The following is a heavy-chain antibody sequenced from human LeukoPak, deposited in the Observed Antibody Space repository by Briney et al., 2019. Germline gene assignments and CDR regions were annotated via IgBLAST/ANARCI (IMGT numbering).Heavy chain of an antibody. CDR3: AKDPRVDTAMVTGLFDY. Sequence: GGSLRLSCAASGFTFSSYAMSWVRQAPGKGLEGVSAISGSGGSTNYADSVKGRFTISRDNSKNTLYLQMNSLRAEDTAVYYCAKDPRVDTAMVTGLFDYWGQGTLVTVSS. CDR1: GFTFSSYA. D-gene: IGHD5-18*01. V-gene: IGHV3-23*01. CDR2: ISGSGGST. J-gene: IGHJ4*02.